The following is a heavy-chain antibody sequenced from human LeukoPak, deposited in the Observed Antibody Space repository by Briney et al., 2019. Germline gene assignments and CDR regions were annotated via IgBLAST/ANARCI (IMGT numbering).Heavy chain of an antibody. V-gene: IGHV1-69*04. D-gene: IGHD4-17*01. CDR1: GGTFSSYA. CDR3: ARFYGPGDWFDP. CDR2: IIPILGIA. J-gene: IGHJ5*02. Sequence: ASVKVSCKASGGTFSSYAISWVRQAPGQGLEWMGRIIPILGIANYAQKFQGRVTITADKSTSTAYMELSSLRSEDTAVYYCARFYGPGDWFDPWGQGTLVTVSS.